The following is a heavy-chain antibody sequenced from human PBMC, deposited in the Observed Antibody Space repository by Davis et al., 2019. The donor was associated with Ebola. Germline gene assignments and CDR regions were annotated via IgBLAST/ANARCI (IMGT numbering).Heavy chain of an antibody. CDR3: AREPKTGYYYGSGNGGFDP. D-gene: IGHD3-10*01. V-gene: IGHV1-3*01. CDR2: INAGNGNT. CDR1: GYTFTSYA. Sequence: ASVKVSCKASGYTFTSYAMHWVRQAPGQRLEWMGWINAGNGNTKYSQKFQGRVTITRDTSASTAYMELSSLRSEDTAVYYCAREPKTGYYYGSGNGGFDPWGQGTLVTVSS. J-gene: IGHJ5*02.